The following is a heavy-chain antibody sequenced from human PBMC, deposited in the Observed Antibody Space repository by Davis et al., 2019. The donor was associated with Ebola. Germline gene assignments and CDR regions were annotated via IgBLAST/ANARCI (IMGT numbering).Heavy chain of an antibody. CDR1: GFTFSDYY. J-gene: IGHJ5*02. V-gene: IGHV3-11*06. CDR2: ISSSSSYI. Sequence: GESLKISCAASGFTFSDYYMSWIRQAPGKGLEWVSYISSSSSYIYYADSVKGRFTISRDNAKNSLYLQMNSLRAEDTAVYYCARAIRTYYYDSSGRVEGDWFDPWGQGTLVTVSS. D-gene: IGHD3-22*01. CDR3: ARAIRTYYYDSSGRVEGDWFDP.